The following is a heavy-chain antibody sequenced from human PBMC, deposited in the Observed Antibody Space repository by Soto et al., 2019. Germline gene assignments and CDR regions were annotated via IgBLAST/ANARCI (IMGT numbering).Heavy chain of an antibody. CDR3: AIVPGGTSSLLDY. V-gene: IGHV1-3*01. J-gene: IGHJ4*02. CDR2: INAGNGAT. CDR1: GYTFTTYA. D-gene: IGHD2-8*02. Sequence: ASVKVSCKDSGYTFTTYAMHWVRQAPGQRLEWMGWINAGNGATKYSQNFQDRVTIARDTSANTAFMELSSLRSEDTAVYYCAIVPGGTSSLLDYPCKGNLVTVYS.